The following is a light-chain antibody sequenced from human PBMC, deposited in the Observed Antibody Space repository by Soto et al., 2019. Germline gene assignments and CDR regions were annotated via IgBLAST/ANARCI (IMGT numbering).Light chain of an antibody. CDR1: QSLVHGDGNTY. CDR2: KIS. Sequence: DIVMTQTPLSSPVTLGRPASISCRSSQSLVHGDGNTYLSWLHQRPGQPPRLLIYKISKRFSGVPDRFSGSGAGTDFTLKISRVEAEDVGVYYCMQTTQVPHAFGQGTKLEIK. V-gene: IGKV2-24*01. CDR3: MQTTQVPHA. J-gene: IGKJ2*01.